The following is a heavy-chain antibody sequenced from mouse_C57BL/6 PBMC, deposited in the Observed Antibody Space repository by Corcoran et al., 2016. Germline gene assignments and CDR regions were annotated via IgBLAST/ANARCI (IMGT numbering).Heavy chain of an antibody. CDR1: GYTFTDYN. D-gene: IGHD2-5*01. CDR2: INPNNGGT. J-gene: IGHJ4*01. Sequence: EVQLQQSGPELVKPGASVKIPCKASGYTFTDYNMDWVKQSHGKSLEWIGDINPNNGGTIYNQKFKGKATLTVDKSSSTAYMELRSLTSEDTAVYYCASKRSNYENAMDYWGQGTSVTVSS. CDR3: ASKRSNYENAMDY. V-gene: IGHV1-18*01.